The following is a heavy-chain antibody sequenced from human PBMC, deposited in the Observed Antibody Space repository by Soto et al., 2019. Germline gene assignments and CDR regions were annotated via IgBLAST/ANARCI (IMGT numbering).Heavy chain of an antibody. CDR1: GYTFTSYA. CDR3: ARVLGATATTADAFDI. D-gene: IGHD4-17*01. V-gene: IGHV1-3*01. CDR2: INAGNGNT. J-gene: IGHJ3*02. Sequence: ASVKVSCKASGYTFTSYAMHWVRQAPGQRLEWMGWINAGNGNTKYSQKFQGRVTITRDTSASTAYMELSSLRSEDTAVYYCARVLGATATTADAFDIWGQGTMVTVSS.